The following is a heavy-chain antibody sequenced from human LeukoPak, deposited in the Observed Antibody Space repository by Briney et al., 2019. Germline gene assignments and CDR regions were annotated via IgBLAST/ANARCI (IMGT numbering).Heavy chain of an antibody. J-gene: IGHJ4*02. V-gene: IGHV3-33*01. CDR2: IWYDGSNK. Sequence: GRSLRLSCAASGFTFSSYGMHWVRQAPGKGLEWVAVIWYDGSNKYYADSVKGRSTISRDNSKNTLFLQMNSLRAEDTAVYYCARDPDDYGDYSYFDYWGQGTLVTVSS. CDR1: GFTFSSYG. D-gene: IGHD4-17*01. CDR3: ARDPDDYGDYSYFDY.